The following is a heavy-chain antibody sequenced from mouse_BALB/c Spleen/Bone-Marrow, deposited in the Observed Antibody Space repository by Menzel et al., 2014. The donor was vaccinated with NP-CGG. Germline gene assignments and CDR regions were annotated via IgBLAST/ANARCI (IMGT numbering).Heavy chain of an antibody. CDR3: ARDDYYAMDY. CDR2: IRNKANGYTT. J-gene: IGHJ4*01. CDR1: GSTFTDYY. Sequence: EVQLQESGGGLVQPGGSLRLSCATSGSTFTDYYMSWVRQPPGKALEWLGFIRNKANGYTTEYSASVKGRFTISRDNSQSILYLQMNTLRAEDSATYYCARDDYYAMDYWGQGTSVTVSS. V-gene: IGHV7-3*02.